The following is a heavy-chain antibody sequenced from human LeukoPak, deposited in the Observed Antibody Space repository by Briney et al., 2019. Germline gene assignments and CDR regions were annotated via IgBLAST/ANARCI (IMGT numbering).Heavy chain of an antibody. CDR1: GFTFSSYG. Sequence: GGSLRLSCAASGFTFSSYGMHWVRQAPGKGLEWVAVISYDGSNKYYADSVKGRFTISRDNSKNSLYLQMSSLRSEDTAVYYCARGLGPGGEQQPDFDYWGQGTLVTVPS. D-gene: IGHD6-13*01. CDR3: ARGLGPGGEQQPDFDY. CDR2: ISYDGSNK. V-gene: IGHV3-30*03. J-gene: IGHJ4*02.